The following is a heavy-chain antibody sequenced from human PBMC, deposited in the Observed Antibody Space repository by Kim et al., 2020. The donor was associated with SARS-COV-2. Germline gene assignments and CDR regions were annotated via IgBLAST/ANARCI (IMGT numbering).Heavy chain of an antibody. V-gene: IGHV3-23*01. Sequence: GGSLRLSCAASGFTFSSYAMSWVRQAPGKGLEWVSAISGSGGSTYYADSVKGRFTISRDNSKNTLYLQMNSLRAEDTAVYYCAKDQLVITTKGGSDYWGQGALVTVSS. CDR3: AKDQLVITTKGGSDY. D-gene: IGHD3-22*01. CDR2: ISGSGGST. J-gene: IGHJ4*02. CDR1: GFTFSSYA.